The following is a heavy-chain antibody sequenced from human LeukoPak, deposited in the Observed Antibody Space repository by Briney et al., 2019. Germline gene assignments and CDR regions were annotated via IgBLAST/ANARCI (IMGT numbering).Heavy chain of an antibody. Sequence: PGGSLRLSCAASGFTFSSYAMSWVRQPPGKGLEWIGSIYYSGSTYYNPSLKSRVTISVDTSKNQFSLKLSSVTAADTAVYYCASHYCSSTSCYKEDAFDIWGQGTMVTVSS. V-gene: IGHV4-39*01. D-gene: IGHD2-2*02. CDR1: GFTFSSYA. J-gene: IGHJ3*02. CDR3: ASHYCSSTSCYKEDAFDI. CDR2: IYYSGST.